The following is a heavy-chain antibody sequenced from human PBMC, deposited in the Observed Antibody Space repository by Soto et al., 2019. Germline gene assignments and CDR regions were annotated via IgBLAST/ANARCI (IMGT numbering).Heavy chain of an antibody. CDR1: GFTFSSYW. CDR3: AREPPLDTKAFDI. V-gene: IGHV3-74*01. CDR2: INSDGSST. J-gene: IGHJ3*02. D-gene: IGHD2-8*01. Sequence: PGGSLRLSCAASGFTFSSYWMHWVRQAPGKGLVWVSRINSDGSSTSYADSVKGRFTISRDNAKNTLYLQMNSLRAEDKAVYYCAREPPLDTKAFDIWGQGTMVTVSS.